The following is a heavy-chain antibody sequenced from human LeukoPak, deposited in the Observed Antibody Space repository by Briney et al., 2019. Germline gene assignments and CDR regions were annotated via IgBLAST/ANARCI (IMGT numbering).Heavy chain of an antibody. CDR2: IYYSGTT. J-gene: IGHJ4*02. CDR3: ARRVAVPGSYYFDY. CDR1: GGSISSYY. D-gene: IGHD2-2*01. Sequence: SETLSLSCTVSGGSISSYYWTWIRQPPGKGLEWIGFIYYSGTTKYNPSLESRVTSSLDTSKNQFSLRLNSVTAADTAVYYCARRVAVPGSYYFDYWSQGTLVTVSS. V-gene: IGHV4-59*08.